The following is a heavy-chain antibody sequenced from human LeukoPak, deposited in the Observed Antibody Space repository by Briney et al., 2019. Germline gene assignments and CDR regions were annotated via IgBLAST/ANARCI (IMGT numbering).Heavy chain of an antibody. CDR1: GGSFSGYY. Sequence: SETLSLTCAVYGGSFSGYYWSWIRQPPGKGLEWIGEINHSGSTNYNPSLKSRVTISVDTSKNQFSQKLSSVTAADTAVYYCARGRRTIFGVVIRYYYMDVWGKGTTVTVSS. J-gene: IGHJ6*03. V-gene: IGHV4-34*01. CDR2: INHSGST. CDR3: ARGRRTIFGVVIRYYYMDV. D-gene: IGHD3-3*01.